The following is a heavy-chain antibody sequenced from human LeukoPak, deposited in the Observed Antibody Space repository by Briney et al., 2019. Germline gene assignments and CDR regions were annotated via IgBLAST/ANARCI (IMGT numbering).Heavy chain of an antibody. CDR3: ARDPPQALYGSYDY. CDR1: GYTFTGYY. V-gene: IGHV1-2*06. J-gene: IGHJ4*02. CDR2: INPNSGGT. D-gene: IGHD3-10*01. Sequence: APVKVSCKASGYTFTGYYMHWVRQAPGQGLEWMGRINPNSGGTNYAQKFQGRVTMTRDTSISTAYMELSRLRSDDTAVYYCARDPPQALYGSYDYWGQGTLVTVSS.